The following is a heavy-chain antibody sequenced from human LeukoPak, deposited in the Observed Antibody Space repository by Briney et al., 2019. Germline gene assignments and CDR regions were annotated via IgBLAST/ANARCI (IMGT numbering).Heavy chain of an antibody. CDR1: GGTFSSYA. D-gene: IGHD1-26*01. V-gene: IGHV1-69*13. Sequence: SVKVSCKASGGTFSSYAISWVRQAPGQGLEWMGGIIPIFGTANYAQKFQGRVTITADESTSTAYMELSSLRSEDTAVYYCAREFAGGATLSHYGMDVWAQGPTAPVSS. J-gene: IGHJ6*02. CDR3: AREFAGGATLSHYGMDV. CDR2: IIPIFGTA.